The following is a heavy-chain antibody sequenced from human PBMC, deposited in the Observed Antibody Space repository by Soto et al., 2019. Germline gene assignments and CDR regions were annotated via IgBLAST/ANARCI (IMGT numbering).Heavy chain of an antibody. Sequence: QVQLVQSGAEVKKPGSSVKVSCKASGGTFSSYAISWVRQAPGQGLEWVGGIIPIFGTANYAQKFQGRVTITADESTSTAYMELSSLRSEDTAVYYCARQLQQLVRTHYSYGMDVWGQGTTVTVSS. CDR3: ARQLQQLVRTHYSYGMDV. CDR1: GGTFSSYA. D-gene: IGHD6-13*01. V-gene: IGHV1-69*01. CDR2: IIPIFGTA. J-gene: IGHJ6*02.